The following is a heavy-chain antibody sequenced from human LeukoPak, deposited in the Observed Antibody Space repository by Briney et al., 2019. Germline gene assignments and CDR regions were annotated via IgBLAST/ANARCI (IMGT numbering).Heavy chain of an antibody. CDR2: ISGSGGST. CDR1: GFSFSSYG. D-gene: IGHD1-26*01. CDR3: EKEKNVIVGATEGFDY. V-gene: IGHV3-23*01. J-gene: IGHJ4*02. Sequence: YPGRSLRLSCAASGFSFSSYGMHWVRQAPGKGLEWLSTISGSGGSTYYADSVKGRFTISRDNSKNTLYLQMSSLRAEDTAIYYCEKEKNVIVGATEGFDYWGQGTLVTVSS.